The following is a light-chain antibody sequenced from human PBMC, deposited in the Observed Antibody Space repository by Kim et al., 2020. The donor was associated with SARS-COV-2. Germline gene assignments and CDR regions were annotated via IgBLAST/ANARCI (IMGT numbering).Light chain of an antibody. CDR1: SSDDGGYNY. Sequence: QSVTISCTGTSSDDGGYNYGSWYQQHPGKAPKLMIYDVSKRPSGVPDRFSGSKSGNTASLTISGLQAEDEADYYCCSYAGSYSYVFGTGTKVTVL. J-gene: IGLJ1*01. CDR3: CSYAGSYSYV. V-gene: IGLV2-11*01. CDR2: DVS.